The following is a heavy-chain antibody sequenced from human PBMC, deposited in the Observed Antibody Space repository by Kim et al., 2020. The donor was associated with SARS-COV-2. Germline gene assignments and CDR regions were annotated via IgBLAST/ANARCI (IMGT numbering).Heavy chain of an antibody. D-gene: IGHD3-22*01. CDR1: GFTFSSYA. CDR3: AKALVGDYYDSSGYYSPFDY. J-gene: IGHJ4*02. CDR2: IWYDGSNE. Sequence: AGSLRLSCAASGFTFSSYAMHWVRQAPGKGLEWVAVIWYDGSNEYYADSVKGRFTNSRDNSKNTLYLQMNTLRAEDTAVYYCAKALVGDYYDSSGYYSPFDYWGQGTLVTVSS. V-gene: IGHV3-33*06.